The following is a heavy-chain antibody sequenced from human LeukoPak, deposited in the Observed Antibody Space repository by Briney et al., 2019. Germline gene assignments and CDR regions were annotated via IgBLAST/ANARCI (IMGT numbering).Heavy chain of an antibody. CDR2: INHSGST. Sequence: SQTLSLTCTVSGGSISSGDYYWSWIRQPPGKGLEWIGEINHSGSTNYNPSLKSRVTISVGTSKNQFSLKLSSVTAADTAVYYCARAAYDFWSGYYNWFDPWGQGTLVTVSS. CDR1: GGSISSGDYY. CDR3: ARAAYDFWSGYYNWFDP. J-gene: IGHJ5*02. D-gene: IGHD3-3*01. V-gene: IGHV4-30-4*08.